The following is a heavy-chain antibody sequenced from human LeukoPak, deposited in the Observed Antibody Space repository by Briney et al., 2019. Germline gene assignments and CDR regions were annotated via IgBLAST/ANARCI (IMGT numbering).Heavy chain of an antibody. CDR2: IYYSGST. CDR1: GGSISSSSYY. CDR3: HARPGLLWFGELYDY. D-gene: IGHD3-10*01. V-gene: IGHV4-39*07. J-gene: IGHJ4*02. Sequence: PSETLSLTCTVSGGSISSSSYYWGWIRQPPGKGLEWIGSIYYSGSTYYNPSLKSRVTISVDTSKNQFSLKLSSVTAADTAVYYCHARPGLLWFGELYDYWGQGTLVTVSS.